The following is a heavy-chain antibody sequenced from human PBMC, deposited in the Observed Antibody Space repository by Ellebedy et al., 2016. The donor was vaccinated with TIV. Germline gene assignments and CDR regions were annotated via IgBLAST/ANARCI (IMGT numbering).Heavy chain of an antibody. V-gene: IGHV3-7*01. CDR1: GFTFSNYW. CDR3: ARDQWLGRAYYFDY. CDR2: IKQDGSEK. J-gene: IGHJ4*02. D-gene: IGHD6-19*01. Sequence: GESLKISCVASGFTFSNYWMSWVRQAPGKGLEWVANIKQDGSEKTYVDSVKGRFSISRDNTKNSLYLQMNSLTAEDTAVYYCARDQWLGRAYYFDYWGQGTLVTVSS.